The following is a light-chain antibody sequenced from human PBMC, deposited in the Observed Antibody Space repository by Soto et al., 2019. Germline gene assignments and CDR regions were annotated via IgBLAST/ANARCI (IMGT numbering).Light chain of an antibody. Sequence: DIQMTQFPSTLSASVGARVTITCRASQSVRSWLAWHQQKPGKAPKLLIYDASSLESGVPSRFSGSGSGTEFTLTISNLQPDDFATYYCQQYNNYPLTFGEGTKVDIK. CDR2: DAS. V-gene: IGKV1-5*01. CDR1: QSVRSW. J-gene: IGKJ4*01. CDR3: QQYNNYPLT.